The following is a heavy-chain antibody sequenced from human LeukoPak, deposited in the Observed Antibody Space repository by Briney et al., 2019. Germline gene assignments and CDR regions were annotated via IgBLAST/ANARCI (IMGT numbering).Heavy chain of an antibody. Sequence: TSQTLSLTCTVSGGSISSGDYYWSWIRQPPGKGLAWIGYIYYSGSTYYNPSLKSRVTISVDTSKNQFSLKLRSVTAADTAVYYCAREYSEMATTGGEGFDYWGQGTLVTVSS. V-gene: IGHV4-30-4*08. CDR2: IYYSGST. J-gene: IGHJ4*02. D-gene: IGHD5-24*01. CDR1: GGSISSGDYY. CDR3: AREYSEMATTGGEGFDY.